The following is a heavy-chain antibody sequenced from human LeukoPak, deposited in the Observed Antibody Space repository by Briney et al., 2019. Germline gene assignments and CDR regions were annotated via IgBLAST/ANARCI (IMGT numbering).Heavy chain of an antibody. CDR3: ARCGDGGSYYDY. V-gene: IGHV3-23*01. CDR1: GFTFRNHA. CDR2: INSGATYS. J-gene: IGHJ4*02. Sequence: GGSLRLSCAASGFTFRNHAMTWVRQAPGKGLEWVSTINSGATYSNHADSVKGRFTISRDDSKNTLFLQMNSLRAEDTAVYYCARCGDGGSYYDYWGQGTLVTVSS. D-gene: IGHD3-16*01.